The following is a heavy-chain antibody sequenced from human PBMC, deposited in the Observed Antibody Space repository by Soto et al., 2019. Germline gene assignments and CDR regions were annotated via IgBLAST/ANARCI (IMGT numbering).Heavy chain of an antibody. CDR1: GDSIFGSSYF. Sequence: PSETLSLTCTVSGDSIFGSSYFWAWFRQPPGKGLEWIGSINYSGNIYYNPSLTGRMTISVDTSKNHFSLVLSSVTASDTAVYFSRRPVLATFGENYFDNWGHGTLVPVSS. J-gene: IGHJ4*01. V-gene: IGHV4-39*02. D-gene: IGHD3-3*01. CDR3: RRPVLATFGENYFDN. CDR2: INYSGNI.